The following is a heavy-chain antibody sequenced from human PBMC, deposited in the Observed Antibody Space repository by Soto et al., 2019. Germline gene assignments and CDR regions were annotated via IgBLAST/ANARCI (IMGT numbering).Heavy chain of an antibody. CDR3: ARHHDS. CDR1: GGSISSYY. V-gene: IGHV4-59*08. J-gene: IGHJ4*02. CDR2: IYYSGST. Sequence: SETLSLTCTVSGGSISSYYWLWIRQPPGKGLEWIGYIYYSGSTNYNPSLKSRVTISVDTSKNQFSLKLSSVTAADTAVYYCARHHDSWGQGTLGTVSS.